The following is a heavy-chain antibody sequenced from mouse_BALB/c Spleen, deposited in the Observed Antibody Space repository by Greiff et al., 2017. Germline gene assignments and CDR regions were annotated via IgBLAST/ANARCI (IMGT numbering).Heavy chain of an antibody. Sequence: EVKVVESGGGLVQPGGSLRLSCATSGFTFTDYYMSWVRQPPGKALEWLGFIRNKANGYTTEYSASVKGRFTISRDNSQSILYLQMNTLRAEDSATYYCARGGVTTIYYFDYWGQGTTLTVSS. CDR3: ARGGVTTIYYFDY. CDR1: GFTFTDYY. J-gene: IGHJ2*01. D-gene: IGHD2-1*01. V-gene: IGHV7-3*02. CDR2: IRNKANGYTT.